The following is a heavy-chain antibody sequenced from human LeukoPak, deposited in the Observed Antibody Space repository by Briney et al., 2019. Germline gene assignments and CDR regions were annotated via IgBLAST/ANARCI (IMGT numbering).Heavy chain of an antibody. CDR3: ARARSVGPPTGFDY. Sequence: PGWSLRLSCAASGFTFSSFAMHWVRQAPGKGLERVAVISYDASNKFYADSVQGRFTISRDNSKNTLFLQMNSLGAEDTAVFYCARARSVGPPTGFDYWGQGTLVTVSS. V-gene: IGHV3-30-3*01. CDR1: GFTFSSFA. CDR2: ISYDASNK. J-gene: IGHJ4*02. D-gene: IGHD4-23*01.